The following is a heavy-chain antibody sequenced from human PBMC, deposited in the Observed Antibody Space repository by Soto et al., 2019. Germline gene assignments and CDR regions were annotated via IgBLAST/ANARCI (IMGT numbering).Heavy chain of an antibody. V-gene: IGHV1-69*01. D-gene: IGHD3-9*01. CDR3: ARTTYYDILTGYGAFDI. J-gene: IGHJ3*02. Sequence: QVQLVQSGAEVKKPGSSVKVSCKASGGTFSSYAISWVRQAPGQGLEWMGGIIPIFGTANYAQKFQGRVTTTADESTSTAYMELSSLRSEDTAVYYCARTTYYDILTGYGAFDIWGQGTMVTVSS. CDR2: IIPIFGTA. CDR1: GGTFSSYA.